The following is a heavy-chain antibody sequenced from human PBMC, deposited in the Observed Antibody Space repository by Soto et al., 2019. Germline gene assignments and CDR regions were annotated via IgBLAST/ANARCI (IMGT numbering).Heavy chain of an antibody. D-gene: IGHD2-15*01. V-gene: IGHV3-23*01. CDR1: GFTFNNYA. J-gene: IGHJ4*02. CDR2: ISGGGGRT. CDR3: AKYAGIVVVVATVSAPLDY. Sequence: EVQLLESGGGLVRPGGSLRLSCAASGFTFNNYAMTWVRQAPGKGLEWVSGISGGGGRTYYAGSVKGRFTVSRDISKNTLYLQMDSLRAEDTALYYCAKYAGIVVVVATVSAPLDYWGQGTLVTVSS.